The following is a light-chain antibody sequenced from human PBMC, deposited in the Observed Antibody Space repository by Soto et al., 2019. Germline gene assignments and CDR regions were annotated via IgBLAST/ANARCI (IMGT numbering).Light chain of an antibody. CDR2: DSS. CDR1: QSVGRY. J-gene: IGKJ2*01. CDR3: QYHTDWPPYT. V-gene: IGKV3-11*02. Sequence: EMVLTQSPATLSLSPGDRATLSCRASQSVGRYLAWYQQRPGQAPRLLIYDSSNRVTGIPARFSGNGSGRDFTLTISSLEHEDVAVYYCQYHTDWPPYTVGQGTPLEI.